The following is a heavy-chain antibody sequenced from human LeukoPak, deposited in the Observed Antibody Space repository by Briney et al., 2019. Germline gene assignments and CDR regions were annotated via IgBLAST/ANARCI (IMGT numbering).Heavy chain of an antibody. CDR2: FDPEDGET. Sequence: ASVKVSCKVSGYTLTELSMHWVRQAPGKGLEWMGGFDPEDGETIYAQKFQGRVTTTEDTSTDTAYMELSSLRSEDTAVYYCATDQRVYYDILTGYYNDSVYWGQGTLVTVSS. V-gene: IGHV1-24*01. D-gene: IGHD3-9*01. J-gene: IGHJ4*02. CDR3: ATDQRVYYDILTGYYNDSVY. CDR1: GYTLTELS.